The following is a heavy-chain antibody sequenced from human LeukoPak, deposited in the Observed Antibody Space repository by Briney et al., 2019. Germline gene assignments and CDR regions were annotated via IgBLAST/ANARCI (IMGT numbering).Heavy chain of an antibody. J-gene: IGHJ3*02. D-gene: IGHD3-9*01. CDR1: GFTFSSYA. V-gene: IGHV3-23*01. CDR2: XXXXXXXX. CDR3: AKGWGPLGLRYFDWLPRPDAFDI. Sequence: GGSLRLSCAASGFTFSSYAMSWVRXXPGXXXXXXXXXXXXXXXXXYADSVKGRFTISRDNSKNTLYLQMNSLRAEDTAVYYCAKGWGPLGLRYFDWLPRPDAFDIWGQGTMVTVSS.